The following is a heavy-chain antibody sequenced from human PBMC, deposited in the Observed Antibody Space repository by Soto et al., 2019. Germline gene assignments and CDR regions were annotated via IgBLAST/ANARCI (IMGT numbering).Heavy chain of an antibody. CDR3: ARVRYYDSSGYYYGYYFDY. Sequence: PGGSLRLSCAASGLTFSDYYMGWIRQAPGKGLEWVSYISSSGSTIYYADSVKGRFTISRDNAKNSLYLQMNSLRAEDTAVYYCARVRYYDSSGYYYGYYFDYWGQGTLVTVSS. J-gene: IGHJ4*02. CDR2: ISSSGSTI. D-gene: IGHD3-22*01. V-gene: IGHV3-11*01. CDR1: GLTFSDYY.